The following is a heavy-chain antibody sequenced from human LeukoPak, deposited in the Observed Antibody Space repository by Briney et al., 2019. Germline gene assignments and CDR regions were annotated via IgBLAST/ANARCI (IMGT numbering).Heavy chain of an antibody. Sequence: SVKVSCKASGGTFSSYAISWVRRAPGQGLEWMGGIIPIFGTANYAQKFQGRVTITADESTSTAYMELSSLRSEDTAVYYCARVLWSGYTNHNWFDPWGQGTLVTVSS. CDR2: IIPIFGTA. V-gene: IGHV1-69*13. D-gene: IGHD3-3*01. CDR1: GGTFSSYA. J-gene: IGHJ5*02. CDR3: ARVLWSGYTNHNWFDP.